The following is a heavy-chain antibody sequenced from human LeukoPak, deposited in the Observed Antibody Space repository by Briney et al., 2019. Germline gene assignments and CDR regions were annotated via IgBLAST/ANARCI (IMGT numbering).Heavy chain of an antibody. CDR1: GFTFSTYA. D-gene: IGHD2-15*01. V-gene: IGHV3-23*01. Sequence: GGSLRLSCAASGFTFSTYAMSWVRQAPGKGLEWVSAITGGGDFIYYADSVKGRFTISRDNSKNTLYLQMNSLRAEDTALYYCAKGSLISFDSWGQGTMVTVSS. CDR3: AKGSLISFDS. J-gene: IGHJ3*02. CDR2: ITGGGDFI.